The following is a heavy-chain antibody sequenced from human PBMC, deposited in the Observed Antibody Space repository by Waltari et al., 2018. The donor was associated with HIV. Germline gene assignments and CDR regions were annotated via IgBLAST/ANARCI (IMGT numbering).Heavy chain of an antibody. D-gene: IGHD5-12*01. Sequence: QVQLVQSGAEVKKPGASVKVSCKASGYTFTGYYMHWVRQAPGQGLEWRGWINPNSGGTNYAQKFQGWGTMTRDTSISTAYMELSRLRSDDTAVYYCARGDIVATESVFFDSWGQGTLVTVSS. CDR2: INPNSGGT. J-gene: IGHJ4*02. CDR1: GYTFTGYY. CDR3: ARGDIVATESVFFDS. V-gene: IGHV1-2*04.